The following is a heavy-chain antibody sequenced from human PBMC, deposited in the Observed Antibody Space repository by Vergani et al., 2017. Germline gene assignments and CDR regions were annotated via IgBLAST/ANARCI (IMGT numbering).Heavy chain of an antibody. Sequence: QLQLQESGPGLVKPSQTLSLTCTVSGGSINSHNYYWSWIRQPAGKGLEWIGRIHTSGSTNYNPSLKCRVTMSEDTSKNLFSLNLTSVTAADTAVYFCARGSCLGGSCYKPLFDYWGQGILVTVSS. CDR2: IHTSGST. V-gene: IGHV4-61*02. CDR3: ARGSCLGGSCYKPLFDY. CDR1: GGSINSHNYY. D-gene: IGHD2-15*01. J-gene: IGHJ4*02.